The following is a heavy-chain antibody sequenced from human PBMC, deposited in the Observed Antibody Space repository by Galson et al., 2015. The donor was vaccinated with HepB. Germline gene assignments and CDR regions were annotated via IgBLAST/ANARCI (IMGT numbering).Heavy chain of an antibody. D-gene: IGHD6-13*01. CDR1: GYTFTSYG. Sequence: SVKVSCKASGYTFTSYGISWVRQAPGQGLEWMGWISAYNGNTNYAQKLQGRVTMTTDTSTSTAYMELRCLRSDDTAVYYCARDLSYSSSWSSDYWGQGTLVTVSS. CDR3: ARDLSYSSSWSSDY. CDR2: ISAYNGNT. V-gene: IGHV1-18*04. J-gene: IGHJ4*02.